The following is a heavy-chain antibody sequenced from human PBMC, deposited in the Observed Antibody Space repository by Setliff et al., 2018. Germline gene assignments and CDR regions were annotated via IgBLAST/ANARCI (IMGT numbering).Heavy chain of an antibody. J-gene: IGHJ6*03. D-gene: IGHD3-22*01. V-gene: IGHV3-23*01. Sequence: PGGSLRLSCAASGFTFSSYSMTWVRQAPGKGLEWVSAISSSGGSTYYADSVQGRFTISRDNSKNTLYLQMNSLRAEDTAVFFCAKSLYFYDSSGYYYDRDYYYYMDVWGKGTTVTVSS. CDR1: GFTFSSYS. CDR3: AKSLYFYDSSGYYYDRDYYYYMDV. CDR2: ISSSGGST.